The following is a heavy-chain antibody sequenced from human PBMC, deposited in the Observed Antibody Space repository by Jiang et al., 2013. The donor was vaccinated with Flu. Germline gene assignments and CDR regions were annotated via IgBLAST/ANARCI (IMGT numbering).Heavy chain of an antibody. CDR3: ARERYGDYVVPMMLFDI. D-gene: IGHD4-17*01. Sequence: TNYNPPSKSRVTISVDTSKNQXSLKLSSVTAADTAVYYCARERYGDYVVPMMLFDIWGQGTMVTVSS. V-gene: IGHV4-61*02. CDR2: T. J-gene: IGHJ3*02.